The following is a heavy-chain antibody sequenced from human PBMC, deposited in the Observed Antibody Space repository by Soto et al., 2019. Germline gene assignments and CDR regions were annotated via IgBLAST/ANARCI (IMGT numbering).Heavy chain of an antibody. D-gene: IGHD4-17*01. J-gene: IGHJ4*02. Sequence: QVQLQESGPGLVKPSGTLSLTCAVSDYYISSGYWWSWVRQPPGKGLEWIGEIHQSGGTNYNPSLKSRVTISVDKSQNQCTRRVTFVSAADTAVYYGVRNGEYYLGYWGQGTLVTVSS. CDR3: VRNGEYYLGY. CDR1: DYYISSGYW. CDR2: IHQSGGT. V-gene: IGHV4-4*02.